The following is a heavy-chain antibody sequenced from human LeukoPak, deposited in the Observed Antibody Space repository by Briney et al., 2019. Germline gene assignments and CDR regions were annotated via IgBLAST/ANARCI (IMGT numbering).Heavy chain of an antibody. CDR2: ISGSGGTT. CDR3: ARQWLING. Sequence: GGSLRLSCTSSGFTFSDYGMAWVRQAPGKGLEWVSAISGSGGTTYYADSVKGRFTISRDNSKNTLSLEMNSLRAEDTAVYYCARQWLINGWGQGILVTVSS. D-gene: IGHD6-19*01. J-gene: IGHJ4*02. CDR1: GFTFSDYG. V-gene: IGHV3-23*01.